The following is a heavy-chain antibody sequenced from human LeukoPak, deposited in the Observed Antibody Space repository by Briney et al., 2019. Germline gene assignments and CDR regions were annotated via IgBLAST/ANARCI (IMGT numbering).Heavy chain of an antibody. CDR2: ISSNGGST. Sequence: GGSLRLSCAASGFTFSSYAMHWVRQAPGKGLEYVSAISSNGGSTYYANSVKGRFTISRDNSKNTLYLQMGSLRAEDMAVYYCARDSSPNTRVGVSDIWGQGTMVTVSS. CDR3: ARDSSPNTRVGVSDI. CDR1: GFTFSSYA. J-gene: IGHJ3*02. V-gene: IGHV3-64*01. D-gene: IGHD1-26*01.